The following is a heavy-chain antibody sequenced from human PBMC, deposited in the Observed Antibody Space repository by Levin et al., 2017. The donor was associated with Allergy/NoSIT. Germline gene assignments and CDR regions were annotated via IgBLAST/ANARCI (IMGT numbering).Heavy chain of an antibody. CDR3: ARALAGATGDS. J-gene: IGHJ5*01. V-gene: IGHV3-21*01. CDR2: ISSSSSYI. CDR1: GFTFSSYS. D-gene: IGHD1-26*01. Sequence: GGSLRLSCAASGFTFSSYSMNWVRQAPGKGLEWVSSISSSSSYIHSADSVKGRFTISRDNARNSLYLQMNSLRAEDTAVYYCARALAGATGDSWGQGTLVTVSS.